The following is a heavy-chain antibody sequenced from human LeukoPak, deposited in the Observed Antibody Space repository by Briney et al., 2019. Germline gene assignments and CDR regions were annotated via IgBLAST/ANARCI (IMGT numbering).Heavy chain of an antibody. J-gene: IGHJ6*03. V-gene: IGHV3-53*01. D-gene: IGHD1/OR15-1a*01. Sequence: GGSLRLSCAASGFSVSSNFMSCVRQAPGKGLEWGSVIYSGGTTYYADSVKGRFTISRDNSKNTLSLQMNSLRAEDTAVYYCARDGYGNNYMDVWGKGTTVTVSS. CDR3: ARDGYGNNYMDV. CDR2: IYSGGTT. CDR1: GFSVSSNF.